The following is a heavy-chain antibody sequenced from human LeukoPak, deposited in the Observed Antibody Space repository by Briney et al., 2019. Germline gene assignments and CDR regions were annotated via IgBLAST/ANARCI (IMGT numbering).Heavy chain of an antibody. V-gene: IGHV3-23*01. J-gene: IGHJ4*02. Sequence: GGPLRLSCAASGFTFSIYGMGWVRQAPGKGLEWVSSISDNGGNTYYADSAKGRFTISRDNSKNTLYLQMNGLRAEDTAVYYCARSRGAAAGTPYYFDYWGQGTLVTVSS. CDR2: ISDNGGNT. D-gene: IGHD6-13*01. CDR3: ARSRGAAAGTPYYFDY. CDR1: GFTFSIYG.